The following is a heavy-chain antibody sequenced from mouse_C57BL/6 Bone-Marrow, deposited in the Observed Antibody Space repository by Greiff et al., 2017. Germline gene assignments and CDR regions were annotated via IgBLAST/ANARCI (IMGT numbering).Heavy chain of an antibody. CDR3: ARPYYSNYWYFDV. CDR2: IYPGSGST. V-gene: IGHV1-55*01. CDR1: GYTFTSYW. D-gene: IGHD2-5*01. Sequence: QVQLQQPGAELVKPGASVKMSCKASGYTFTSYWITWVKQRPGQGLEWIGDIYPGSGSTNYNEKFKSKGKLTVDTSSSTAYMQLSSLTSEDSAVYYFARPYYSNYWYFDVWGTGTTVTVSS. J-gene: IGHJ1*03.